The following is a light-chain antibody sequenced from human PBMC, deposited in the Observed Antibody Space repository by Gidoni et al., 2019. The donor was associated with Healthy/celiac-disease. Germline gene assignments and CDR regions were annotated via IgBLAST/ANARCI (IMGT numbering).Light chain of an antibody. V-gene: IGKV3-20*01. CDR3: QQYGRSPT. J-gene: IGKJ4*01. Sequence: LVLTQSPGTLSLSPGERATLSCRASQSVSSSYLAWYQQTPGQAPRLLICGASSRATGIPDRFSGSGSGTDFIITISRLEPEDAAVYYRQQYGRSPTFGGGTKVEIK. CDR2: GAS. CDR1: QSVSSSY.